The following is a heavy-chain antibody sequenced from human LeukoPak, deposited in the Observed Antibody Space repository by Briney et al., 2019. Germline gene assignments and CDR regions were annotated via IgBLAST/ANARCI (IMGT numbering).Heavy chain of an antibody. J-gene: IGHJ3*02. CDR2: IYSGGST. Sequence: PGGSLRLSCAASGFTVSSNYMSWVRQAPGKGLEWVSVIYSGGSTYYADSVKGRFTISRDNSKNTLYLQMNSLRAEDTAVYYCARDHPTVTHDAFDIWGQGTMVTVSS. D-gene: IGHD4-17*01. CDR3: ARDHPTVTHDAFDI. CDR1: GFTVSSNY. V-gene: IGHV3-66*01.